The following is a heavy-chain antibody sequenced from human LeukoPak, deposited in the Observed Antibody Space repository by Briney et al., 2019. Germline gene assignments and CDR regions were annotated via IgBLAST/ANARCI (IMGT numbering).Heavy chain of an antibody. CDR2: IYYSGST. Sequence: SETLSLTCTVSGGSISSYYWSWIRQPPGKGLEWIGYIYYSGSTNYNPSLKSRVTISVDTSKDQFSLKLSSVTAADTAVYYCARVMVTEDSCYFDYWGQGTQVTVSS. V-gene: IGHV4-59*01. J-gene: IGHJ4*02. D-gene: IGHD5-18*01. CDR1: GGSISSYY. CDR3: ARVMVTEDSCYFDY.